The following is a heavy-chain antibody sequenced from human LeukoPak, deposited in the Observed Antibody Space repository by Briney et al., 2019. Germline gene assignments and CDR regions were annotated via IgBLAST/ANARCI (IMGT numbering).Heavy chain of an antibody. Sequence: SETLSLTCTVSGGSISSGGYYWSWLRQPPGKGLEWIGYIYHSGSTYYNPSLKSRVTISVDRSKNQFSLKLSSVTAADTAVYYCARGDENYGSPDYWGQGTLVTVSS. CDR2: IYHSGST. J-gene: IGHJ4*02. CDR1: GGSISSGGYY. V-gene: IGHV4-30-2*01. D-gene: IGHD4-17*01. CDR3: ARGDENYGSPDY.